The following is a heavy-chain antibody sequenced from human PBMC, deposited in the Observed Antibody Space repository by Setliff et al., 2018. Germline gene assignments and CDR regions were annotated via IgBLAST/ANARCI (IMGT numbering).Heavy chain of an antibody. D-gene: IGHD5-18*01. V-gene: IGHV1-8*02. Sequence: ASVKVSCKTSGYSFTSYDINWVRQATGQGLEWMGWMNPNSGNTGYAQKFQGRVTMTRNTSISTAYMELSSLRSEDTAVYYCARGGDTAMVNPDYYYYYYMDVWGKGTTVTVSS. CDR1: GYSFTSYD. CDR3: ARGGDTAMVNPDYYYYYYMDV. CDR2: MNPNSGNT. J-gene: IGHJ6*03.